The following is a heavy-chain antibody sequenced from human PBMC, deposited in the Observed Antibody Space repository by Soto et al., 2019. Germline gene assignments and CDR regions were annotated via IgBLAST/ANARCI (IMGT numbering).Heavy chain of an antibody. V-gene: IGHV1-3*01. J-gene: IGHJ5*01. CDR1: GYTFSRYA. CDR3: ARDQQFRNWFDS. Sequence: AAVKVSCKASGYTFSRYAIHWVRQAPGQRLEWMGWINAGNGNTKYSQKFEGRVTLTTDTSANTVYMELSSLRFEDTALYYCARDQQFRNWFDSWGQGTLVTVSS. D-gene: IGHD6-13*01. CDR2: INAGNGNT.